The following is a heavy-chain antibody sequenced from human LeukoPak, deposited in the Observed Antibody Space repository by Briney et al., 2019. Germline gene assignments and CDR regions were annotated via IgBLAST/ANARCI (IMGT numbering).Heavy chain of an antibody. J-gene: IGHJ4*02. CDR1: GFTFDDYA. Sequence: PGGSLRLSCAASGFTFDDYAIHWVRQAPGKGLEWVSLISWDGGSTYYADSVKGRFTISRDNSKNSLYLQMNSLRAEDTALYYCAKGDCSSTSCALDYWGQGTLVTVSS. D-gene: IGHD2-2*01. V-gene: IGHV3-43D*04. CDR2: ISWDGGST. CDR3: AKGDCSSTSCALDY.